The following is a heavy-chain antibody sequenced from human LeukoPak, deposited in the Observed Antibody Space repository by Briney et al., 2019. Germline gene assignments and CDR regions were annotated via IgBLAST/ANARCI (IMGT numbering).Heavy chain of an antibody. Sequence: ASVQISCKASGYTFTGYYMHWVRQAPGQGLEWMGWINPNSGGTNYAQKFQGRVTMTRDTSISTAYMELSRLRSDDTAVYYCARDNKNWFDPWGQGTLVTVTS. CDR1: GYTFTGYY. D-gene: IGHD2/OR15-2a*01. V-gene: IGHV1-2*02. CDR3: ARDNKNWFDP. J-gene: IGHJ5*02. CDR2: INPNSGGT.